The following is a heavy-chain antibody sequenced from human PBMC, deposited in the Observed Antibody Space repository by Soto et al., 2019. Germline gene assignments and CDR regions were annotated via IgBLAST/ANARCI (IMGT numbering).Heavy chain of an antibody. V-gene: IGHV5-51*01. D-gene: IGHD6-13*01. J-gene: IGHJ4*02. CDR1: GYRFTTDW. CDR2: IYPGDSDT. Sequence: EVQLVQSGAEVKKPGESLKISCKGSGYRFTTDWIGWVRKMSGKGLEWMGSIYPGDSDTRYSPSFQGQVTISADKSSSNDYLQWSSLKASDTAMYYCARLPNPLQPRCDHFDYCGKGTLVTVSS. CDR3: ARLPNPLQPRCDHFDY.